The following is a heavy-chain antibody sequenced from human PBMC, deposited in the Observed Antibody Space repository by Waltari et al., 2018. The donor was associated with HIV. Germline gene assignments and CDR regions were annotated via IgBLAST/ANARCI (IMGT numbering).Heavy chain of an antibody. J-gene: IGHJ3*02. CDR3: AKSGGWYYYERSGYAGI. CDR2: ISGGSGST. V-gene: IGHV3-23*01. Sequence: EAQLLESGGGLVQPGGSLRLSCAASGFTFRSSGMRWVRQAPGKGLEWVSGISGGSGSTDYADSVKGRFTISRDNSKNTLYLQMNSLRAEDTAVYYCAKSGGWYYYERSGYAGIWGQGTMVTVSS. D-gene: IGHD3-22*01. CDR1: GFTFRSSG.